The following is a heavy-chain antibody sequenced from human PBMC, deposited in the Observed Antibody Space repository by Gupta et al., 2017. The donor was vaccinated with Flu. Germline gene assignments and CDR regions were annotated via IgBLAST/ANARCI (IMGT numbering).Heavy chain of an antibody. D-gene: IGHD4-17*01. J-gene: IGHJ4*02. CDR3: ARAYGGNSGIEGFDN. CDR2: IWFDGSRT. Sequence: QAPGKGLEWVAIIWFDGSRTYYADSVKGRFTISRDDSKNIVILQMNNLRVEDTAVYHCARAYGGNSGIEGFDNWGQGTPVTVSS. V-gene: IGHV3-33*01.